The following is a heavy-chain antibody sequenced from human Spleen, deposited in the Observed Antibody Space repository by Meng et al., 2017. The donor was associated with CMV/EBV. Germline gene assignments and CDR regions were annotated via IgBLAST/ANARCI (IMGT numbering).Heavy chain of an antibody. J-gene: IGHJ4*02. V-gene: IGHV1-24*01. D-gene: IGHD3-16*02. CDR3: ARGRPTGPLGGVIRGPFDY. CDR2: FDPEDGET. CDR1: GYTLTELS. Sequence: ASVKVSCKVSGYTLTELSMHWVRQAPGKGLEWMGGFDPEDGETIYAQKFQGRVTMTRNTSISTAYMELSSLRSEDTAVYYCARGRPTGPLGGVIRGPFDYWGQGTLVTVSS.